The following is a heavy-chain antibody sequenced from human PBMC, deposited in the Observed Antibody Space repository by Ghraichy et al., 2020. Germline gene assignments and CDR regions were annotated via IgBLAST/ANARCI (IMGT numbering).Heavy chain of an antibody. V-gene: IGHV4-59*01. D-gene: IGHD2-2*01. Sequence: SETLSLTCTVSGGSISSYYWSWIRQPPGKGLEWIGYIYYSGSTNYNPFLKSRVTISVDTSKNQFSLKLSSVTAADTAVYYCASVPAAHYYYYGMDVWGQGTTVTVSS. CDR3: ASVPAAHYYYYGMDV. J-gene: IGHJ6*02. CDR1: GGSISSYY. CDR2: IYYSGST.